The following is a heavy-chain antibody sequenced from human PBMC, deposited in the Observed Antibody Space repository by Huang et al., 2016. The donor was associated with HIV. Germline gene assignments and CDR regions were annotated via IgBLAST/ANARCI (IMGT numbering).Heavy chain of an antibody. Sequence: EVQLVQSGSVVKKPGESLKISCKGSGYTFNGYWIGWVRQMPGKGLEWLWIIYPGDSDTTDRPSFQGQVTSSADKSISTAYVQWSGLKASDTAMYYCARQGVGDFVVEPTGLGAFDIWGQGTMVTVSS. CDR3: ARQGVGDFVVEPTGLGAFDI. CDR2: IYPGDSDT. J-gene: IGHJ3*02. CDR1: GYTFNGYW. V-gene: IGHV5-51*01. D-gene: IGHD2-2*01.